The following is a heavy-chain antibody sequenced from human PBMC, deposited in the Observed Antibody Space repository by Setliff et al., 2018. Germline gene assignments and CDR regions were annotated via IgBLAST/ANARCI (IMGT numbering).Heavy chain of an antibody. J-gene: IGHJ4*02. CDR2: IYPGDSDT. Sequence: PGESLKISCQASGYSFSTFWIGWVRQMPGKGLEWMGIIYPGDSDTRYSPSFQGQVTFSADKSISTAYLQWSSLKASGTATYYCARSAWGSSGYYPYYFDYWGQGTLVTVSS. D-gene: IGHD3-22*01. CDR1: GYSFSTFW. V-gene: IGHV5-51*01. CDR3: ARSAWGSSGYYPYYFDY.